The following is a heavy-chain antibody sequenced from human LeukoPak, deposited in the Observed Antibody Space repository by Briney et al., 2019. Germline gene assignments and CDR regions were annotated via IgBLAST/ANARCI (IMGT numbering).Heavy chain of an antibody. J-gene: IGHJ5*02. Sequence: ASVKVSCKASGYTFTSYDMHWVRQAPGQRLEWMGWINAGNGNTKYSQKFQGRVTITRDTSASTAYMELSSLRSEDTAVYYCARTIFGVNWFDPWGQGTRITVSS. V-gene: IGHV1-3*01. CDR2: INAGNGNT. D-gene: IGHD3-3*01. CDR1: GYTFTSYD. CDR3: ARTIFGVNWFDP.